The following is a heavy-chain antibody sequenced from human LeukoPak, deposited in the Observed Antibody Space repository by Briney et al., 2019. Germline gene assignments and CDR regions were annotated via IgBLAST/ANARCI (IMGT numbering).Heavy chain of an antibody. D-gene: IGHD3-22*01. Sequence: PGGSLRLSCTASGFAFSSYSMHWVRQAPGEGLEWVSSISPSSRYIYYTDSVRGRFTISRDNAKDSLYLEMDSLRVEDTAMYYCARIWSSYDSGGYYLSYWGQGTLVTVSS. CDR2: ISPSSRYI. CDR3: ARIWSSYDSGGYYLSY. V-gene: IGHV3-21*01. CDR1: GFAFSSYS. J-gene: IGHJ4*02.